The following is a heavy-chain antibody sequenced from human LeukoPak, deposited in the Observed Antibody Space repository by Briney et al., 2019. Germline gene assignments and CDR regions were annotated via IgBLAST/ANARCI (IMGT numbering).Heavy chain of an antibody. Sequence: GGSLRLSCAASGFTFSIYSMNWVRQAPGKGLEWVAVISYDGSNKYYADSVKGRFTISRDNSKNTLYLQMNSLRAEDTAVYYCAREGDYYDSSGYHPNAFDIWGQGTMVAVSS. D-gene: IGHD3-22*01. CDR1: GFTFSIYS. J-gene: IGHJ3*02. CDR3: AREGDYYDSSGYHPNAFDI. CDR2: ISYDGSNK. V-gene: IGHV3-30*03.